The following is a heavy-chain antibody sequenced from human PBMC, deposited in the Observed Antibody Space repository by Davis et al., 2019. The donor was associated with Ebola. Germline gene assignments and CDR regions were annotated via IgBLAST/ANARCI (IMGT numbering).Heavy chain of an antibody. J-gene: IGHJ4*02. CDR3: TSTTVTVDY. V-gene: IGHV3-73*01. CDR1: GFTFSGSA. CDR2: IRSKANSYAT. Sequence: GESLKISCAASGFTFSGSAMHWVRQASGKGLEWVGRIRSKANSYATAYAASVKGRFTISRDDSKNTAYLQMNSLKTEDTAVYHCTSTTVTVDYWGQGTLVTVSS. D-gene: IGHD4-17*01.